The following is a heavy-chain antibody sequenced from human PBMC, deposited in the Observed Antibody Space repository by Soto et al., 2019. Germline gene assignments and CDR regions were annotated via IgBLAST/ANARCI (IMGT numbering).Heavy chain of an antibody. Sequence: EVQLLESGGGLVQPGGSLRLSCTASGFTFSSFGMSWVRQAPGKGLEWVSSLSGDGTTTYYVDSVKGRFTISRDNSKNTLSLQMNSLTTEDTAVYYCAQDITFESSAYNYWGQGILVTVSS. V-gene: IGHV3-23*01. CDR1: GFTFSSFG. CDR2: LSGDGTTT. D-gene: IGHD3-22*01. CDR3: AQDITFESSAYNY. J-gene: IGHJ4*02.